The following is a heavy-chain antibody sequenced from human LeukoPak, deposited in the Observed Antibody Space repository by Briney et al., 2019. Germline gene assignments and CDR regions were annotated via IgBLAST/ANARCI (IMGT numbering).Heavy chain of an antibody. CDR2: ISASGGDT. Sequence: QSGGSLRLSCAASGFTFSNYAMNWVRQGPGKGLEWVATISASGGDTYYADSVRGRFTVSRDNSKYTLYLQLSSLRAEDTAMYYCAKEDGAGLYPLWFHFDYWGQGTLVTYSS. CDR1: GFTFSNYA. J-gene: IGHJ4*02. V-gene: IGHV3-23*01. CDR3: AKEDGAGLYPLWFHFDY. D-gene: IGHD3-10*01.